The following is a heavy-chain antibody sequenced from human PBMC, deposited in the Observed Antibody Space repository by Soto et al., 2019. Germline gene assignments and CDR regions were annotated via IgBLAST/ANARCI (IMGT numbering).Heavy chain of an antibody. J-gene: IGHJ4*02. CDR3: VRGRGYSTGYFDY. Sequence: KASETLSLTCSVSGDSVTSDTYYWGWIRQPPGRGLEWIGYFFYSENTYYNPSLKSRVTISVDSSKSHFSLNLNSVTAADSAIYYCVRGRGYSTGYFDYWGQGSQVTVSS. D-gene: IGHD3-3*01. CDR1: GDSVTSDTYY. V-gene: IGHV4-39*02. CDR2: FFYSENT.